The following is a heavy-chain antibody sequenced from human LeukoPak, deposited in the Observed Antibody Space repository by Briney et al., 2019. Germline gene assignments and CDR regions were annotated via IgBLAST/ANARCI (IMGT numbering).Heavy chain of an antibody. J-gene: IGHJ4*02. CDR1: GFIFSDHY. D-gene: IGHD2-8*02. CDR2: VGNKDDSYTT. Sequence: GGSLRLSCAASGFIFSDHYMFWVRQALGKGLEWVGHVGNKDDSYTTDYAASVKGRFTISRDDSKNSVDLQMNSLKIEDTAMYYCTRAYWYRFDYWGQGTLVTVSS. CDR3: TRAYWYRFDY. V-gene: IGHV3-72*01.